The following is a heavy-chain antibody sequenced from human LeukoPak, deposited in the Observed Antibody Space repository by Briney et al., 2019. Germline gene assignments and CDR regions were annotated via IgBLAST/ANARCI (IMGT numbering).Heavy chain of an antibody. J-gene: IGHJ4*02. D-gene: IGHD6-13*01. CDR2: IYYSGST. Sequence: SETLSLTCTVSGGSISSYYWSWIRQPPGKGLEWIGYIYYSGSTNYNPSLKSRVTISVDTSKNQFSLKLSSVTAADTAVYYCAGLPRYSGSWYYFDYWGQGTLVTVSS. V-gene: IGHV4-59*01. CDR3: AGLPRYSGSWYYFDY. CDR1: GGSISSYY.